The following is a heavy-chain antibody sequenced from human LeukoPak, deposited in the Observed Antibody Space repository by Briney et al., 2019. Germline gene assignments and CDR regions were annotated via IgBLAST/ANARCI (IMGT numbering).Heavy chain of an antibody. CDR2: INPNSGGT. CDR3: ARDMGIQMRFFDY. Sequence: ASVKVSCKASGYTFTCYYMHWVRQAPGQGLEWMGWINPNSGGTNYAQKFQGRVTMTRDTSISTAYMELSRLRSDDTAVYYCARDMGIQMRFFDYWGQGTLVTVSS. V-gene: IGHV1-2*02. J-gene: IGHJ4*02. D-gene: IGHD3-10*01. CDR1: GYTFTCYY.